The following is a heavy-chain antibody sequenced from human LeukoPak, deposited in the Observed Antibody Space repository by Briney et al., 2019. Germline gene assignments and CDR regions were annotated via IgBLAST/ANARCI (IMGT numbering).Heavy chain of an antibody. J-gene: IGHJ4*02. V-gene: IGHV3-74*01. CDR1: GFTFSSYW. Sequence: PGGSLRLSCAASGFTFSSYWMHWVRQAPGKGLVWVSRINSDGSSTNYADSVKGRFTISRDNAKNTLYPQMNSLRAEDTAVYYCARGYCSGGSCYFDYWGQGTLVTASS. CDR3: ARGYCSGGSCYFDY. CDR2: INSDGSST. D-gene: IGHD2-15*01.